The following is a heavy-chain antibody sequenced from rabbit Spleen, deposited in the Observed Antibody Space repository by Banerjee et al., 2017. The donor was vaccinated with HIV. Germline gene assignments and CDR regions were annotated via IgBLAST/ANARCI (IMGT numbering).Heavy chain of an antibody. CDR1: GLDFSSGYD. CDR2: IYAVSGSA. CDR3: AREFGTAGTGSGYPRYFKL. J-gene: IGHJ4*01. Sequence: QSLEESGGGLVQPEGSLTLTCKASGLDFSSGYDMCWVRQAPGKGLEWIGCIYAVSGSAYYASWAKGRFTISKTSSTTVTLQMTSLTAADTATYFCAREFGTAGTGSGYPRYFKLWGPGTLVTVS. V-gene: IGHV1S40*01. D-gene: IGHD8-1*01.